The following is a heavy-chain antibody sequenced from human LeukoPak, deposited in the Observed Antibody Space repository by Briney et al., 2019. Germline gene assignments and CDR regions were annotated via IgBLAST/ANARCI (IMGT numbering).Heavy chain of an antibody. CDR3: ARDKRPDYGDYSHYYYYGMDV. J-gene: IGHJ6*02. CDR2: ISAYNGNT. V-gene: IGHV1-18*01. Sequence: ASVKVSCKASGYTFTSYGISWVRQAPGQGLEWMGWISAYNGNTNYAQKLQGRVTMTTDTSTSTAYMELRSLRSDDTAVYYCARDKRPDYGDYSHYYYYGMDVWGQGTTVTVSS. CDR1: GYTFTSYG. D-gene: IGHD4-17*01.